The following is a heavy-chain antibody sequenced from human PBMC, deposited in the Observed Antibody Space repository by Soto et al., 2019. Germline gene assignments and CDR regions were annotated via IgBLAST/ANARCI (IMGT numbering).Heavy chain of an antibody. D-gene: IGHD3-9*01. CDR1: GGTFSSYT. CDR3: TRDLSIFLFDY. Sequence: GASVKVSCKASGGTFSSYTISWVRQAPGQGLEWMGWISAYNGNIKYAQKLQGRVTMTTDTSTSTAYMELRSLRSDDTAVYYCTRDLSIFLFDYWGQGTLVTVSS. CDR2: ISAYNGNI. J-gene: IGHJ4*02. V-gene: IGHV1-18*01.